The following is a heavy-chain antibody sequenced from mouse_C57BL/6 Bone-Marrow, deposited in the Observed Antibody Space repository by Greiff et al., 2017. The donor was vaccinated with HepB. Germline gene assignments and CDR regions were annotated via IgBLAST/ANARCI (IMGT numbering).Heavy chain of an antibody. CDR3: ARVNYYDYDGDYFDY. CDR2: ISDGGSYT. D-gene: IGHD2-4*01. Sequence: EVKLMESGGGLVKPGGSLKLSCAASGFTFSSYAMSWVRQTPEKRLEWVATISDGGSYTYYPDNVKGRFTISRDNAKNNLYLQMSHLKSEDTAMYYCARVNYYDYDGDYFDYWGQGTTLTVSS. J-gene: IGHJ2*01. V-gene: IGHV5-4*03. CDR1: GFTFSSYA.